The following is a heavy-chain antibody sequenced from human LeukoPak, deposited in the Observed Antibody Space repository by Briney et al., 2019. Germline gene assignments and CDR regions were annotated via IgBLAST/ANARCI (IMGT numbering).Heavy chain of an antibody. CDR1: GFPFSNYA. CDR3: AKEAWFGELALDR. Sequence: GGSLRLSCAASGFPFSNYAMSWVRQAPGKGLEWVSVLNARATSPHYADSVKGRFTISRDNSKNTLYLQMDRLRAEDTAVYYCAKEAWFGELALDRWGQGTLVTVSS. D-gene: IGHD3-10*01. J-gene: IGHJ5*02. CDR2: LNARATSP. V-gene: IGHV3-23*01.